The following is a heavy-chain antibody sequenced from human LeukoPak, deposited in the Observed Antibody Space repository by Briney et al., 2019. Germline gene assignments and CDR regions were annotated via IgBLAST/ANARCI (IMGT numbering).Heavy chain of an antibody. D-gene: IGHD6-19*01. Sequence: PGGSLTLSCAASGFSLRTYWMHWVRQAPGKGLVWVSRIHPDGRTTDYADSVKGRFTISRDNGKNTMSLQMNSLGVEDTALYYCVRGPSSGWSGWIYWGQGALVTVSS. J-gene: IGHJ4*02. CDR3: VRGPSSGWSGWIY. CDR1: GFSLRTYW. CDR2: IHPDGRTT. V-gene: IGHV3-74*01.